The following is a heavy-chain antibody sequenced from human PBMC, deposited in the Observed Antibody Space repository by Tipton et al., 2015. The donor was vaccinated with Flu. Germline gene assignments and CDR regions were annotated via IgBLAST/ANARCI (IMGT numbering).Heavy chain of an antibody. CDR2: INHSGST. D-gene: IGHD5-18*01. J-gene: IGHJ5*02. CDR1: GGSFSGYY. Sequence: TLSLTCAVYGGSFSGYYWSWIRQPPGKGLECIGEINHSGSTNYNPSLKSRVTISVDTSTNQFSLKLSSVTAADTAVYYCARGGGTGYAAMGFHGSWGQGTLVTVSS. V-gene: IGHV4-34*01. CDR3: ARGGGTGYAAMGFHGS.